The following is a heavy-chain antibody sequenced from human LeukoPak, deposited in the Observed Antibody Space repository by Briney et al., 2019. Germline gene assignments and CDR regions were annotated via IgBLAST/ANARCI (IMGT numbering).Heavy chain of an antibody. J-gene: IGHJ6*04. Sequence: SETLSLTCTVSGGSISSGCYYWSWVRQHPGKGLGWIGSIYYNGSTYYNPSLKSRVTISVDTSKTQFSLKLSPVTAADTAVYYCARASGGYYYGMDVWGKGTTVTVSS. CDR3: ARASGGYYYGMDV. D-gene: IGHD4-23*01. CDR1: GGSISSGCYY. V-gene: IGHV4-31*03. CDR2: IYYNGST.